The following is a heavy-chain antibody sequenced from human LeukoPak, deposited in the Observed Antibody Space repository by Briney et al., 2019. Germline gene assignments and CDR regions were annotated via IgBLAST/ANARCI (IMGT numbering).Heavy chain of an antibody. J-gene: IGHJ4*02. Sequence: PGGSLRLSCTASGFTFSSYGMHWVRQAPGKGLEWVAVISYDGSNKYYADSVKGRFTISRDNSKNTLYLQMNSLRAEDTAVYYCAKGAVWYQLLSAYFDYWGQGTLVTVSS. CDR3: AKGAVWYQLLSAYFDY. CDR1: GFTFSSYG. V-gene: IGHV3-30*18. CDR2: ISYDGSNK. D-gene: IGHD2-2*01.